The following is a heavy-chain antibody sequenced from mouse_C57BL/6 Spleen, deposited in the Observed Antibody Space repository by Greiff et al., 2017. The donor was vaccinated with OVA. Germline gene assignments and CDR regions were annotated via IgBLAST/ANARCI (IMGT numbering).Heavy chain of an antibody. CDR2: INPSNGGT. CDR1: GYTFTSYW. D-gene: IGHD2-3*01. J-gene: IGHJ1*03. Sequence: QVQLQQSGTELVKPGASVKLSCKASGYTFTSYWMHWVKQRPGQGLEWIGNINPSNGGTNYNEKFKSKATPTVDKSSSTAYMQLSSLTSEDSAVYYCARYDGYYGYFDVWGTGTTVTVSS. V-gene: IGHV1-53*01. CDR3: ARYDGYYGYFDV.